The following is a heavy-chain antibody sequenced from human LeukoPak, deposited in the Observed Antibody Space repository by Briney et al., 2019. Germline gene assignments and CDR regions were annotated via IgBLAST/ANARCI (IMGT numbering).Heavy chain of an antibody. CDR2: ISSSSSTI. CDR3: AMRGYSSGWNRFDY. CDR1: GFTLSSAW. V-gene: IGHV3-48*01. J-gene: IGHJ4*02. D-gene: IGHD6-25*01. Sequence: PGESLRLSCAASGFTLSSAWMSWVRQAPGKGLEWVSYISSSSSTIYYADSVKGRFTISRDNAKNSLYLQLNSLRAEDTAVYYCAMRGYSSGWNRFDYWGQGTLVTVSS.